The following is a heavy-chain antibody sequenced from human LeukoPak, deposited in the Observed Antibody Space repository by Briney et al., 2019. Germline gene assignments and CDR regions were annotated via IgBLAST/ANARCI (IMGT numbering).Heavy chain of an antibody. V-gene: IGHV4-34*01. Sequence: SETLSLTCAVYGGSFSGYYWSWIRQPPGKGLEWIGEINHSGSTNYNPSLKSRVTISVDTSKNQFSLKLSSVTAADTAVYYCARKTTAGPTKAAFDIWGQGTMVAVST. CDR3: ARKTTAGPTKAAFDI. CDR2: INHSGST. CDR1: GGSFSGYY. D-gene: IGHD2-21*02. J-gene: IGHJ3*02.